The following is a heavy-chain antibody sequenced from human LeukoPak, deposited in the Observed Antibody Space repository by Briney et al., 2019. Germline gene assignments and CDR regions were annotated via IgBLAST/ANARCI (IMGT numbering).Heavy chain of an antibody. Sequence: SETLSLTCAVYGGSFSGYYWSWIRQPPGKGLEWSVEINHSGSTNYNPSLKSRVTISVDTSKNQFSLKLSSVTAADTAVYYCARSDTAILAHAFDIWGQGTMVTVSS. D-gene: IGHD5-18*01. J-gene: IGHJ3*02. CDR1: GGSFSGYY. V-gene: IGHV4-34*01. CDR2: INHSGST. CDR3: ARSDTAILAHAFDI.